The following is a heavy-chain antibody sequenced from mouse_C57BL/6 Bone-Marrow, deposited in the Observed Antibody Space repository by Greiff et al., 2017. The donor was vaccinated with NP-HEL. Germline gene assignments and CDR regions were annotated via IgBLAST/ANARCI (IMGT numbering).Heavy chain of an antibody. J-gene: IGHJ3*01. CDR3: ARRGYYPY. CDR1: GFTFSSYT. V-gene: IGHV5-9*01. CDR2: ISGGGGNT. Sequence: EVKLMESGGGLVKPGGSLKLSCAASGFTFSSYTMSWVRQTPEKRLEWVATISGGGGNTYYPDSVKGRFTISRDNAKNTLYLQMSSLRSEDTALYYCARRGYYPYWGQGTLVTVSA. D-gene: IGHD1-1*01.